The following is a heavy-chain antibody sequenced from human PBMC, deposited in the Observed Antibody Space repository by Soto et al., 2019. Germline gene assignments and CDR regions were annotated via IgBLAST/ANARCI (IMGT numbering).Heavy chain of an antibody. Sequence: PGGSLRLSCAASGFTVSSNYMSWVRQAPGKGLEWVSVIYSGGSTYYADSVKGRFTISRDNSKNTLYLQMNSLRAEDTAVYYCASVLRENYDFWSGPQYYFDYWGQGTLVTVSS. CDR2: IYSGGST. J-gene: IGHJ4*02. D-gene: IGHD3-3*01. CDR3: ASVLRENYDFWSGPQYYFDY. CDR1: GFTVSSNY. V-gene: IGHV3-66*01.